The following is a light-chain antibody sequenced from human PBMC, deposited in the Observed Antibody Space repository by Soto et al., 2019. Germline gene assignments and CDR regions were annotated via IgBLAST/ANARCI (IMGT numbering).Light chain of an antibody. CDR2: GAS. Sequence: EIVFTQSPGTLSLSPGERATLSCRAIQSVSSTYLAWYQQKPGQAPRLLIFGASYRATGIPARFSGSGSGTEFNLTISSLQSEDFAVYFCQQYDDWLRLTFGGGTKVDI. CDR1: QSVSSTY. V-gene: IGKV3D-15*01. CDR3: QQYDDWLRLT. J-gene: IGKJ4*01.